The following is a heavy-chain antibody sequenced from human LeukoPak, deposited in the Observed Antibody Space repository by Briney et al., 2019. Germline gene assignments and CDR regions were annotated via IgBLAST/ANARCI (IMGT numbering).Heavy chain of an antibody. Sequence: ASVKVSCKASGYTFSGHYIHWVRQTPGTPGQGLEWMGRVNPDGGGTNYAQKFQGRVTMTEDTSTDTAYMELSSLRSEDTAVYYCATALRFLEWPYWGYWGQGTLVTVSS. CDR2: VNPDGGGT. CDR3: ATALRFLEWPYWGY. V-gene: IGHV1-2*06. J-gene: IGHJ4*02. CDR1: GYTFSGHY. D-gene: IGHD3-3*01.